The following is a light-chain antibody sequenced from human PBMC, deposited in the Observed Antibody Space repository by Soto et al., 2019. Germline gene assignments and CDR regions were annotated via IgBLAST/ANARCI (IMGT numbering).Light chain of an antibody. J-gene: IGLJ2*01. V-gene: IGLV2-23*01. Sequence: QSALTQPASVSGSPGQSITISCTGTSSDIGSYDLVSWYQRHPGKAPKLMIHEDSKRPSGVSNRFSGSKSGSTASLTISGLQAEDEADYYCCSYAGSSTLIFGGGTKRTVL. CDR2: EDS. CDR1: SSDIGSYDL. CDR3: CSYAGSSTLI.